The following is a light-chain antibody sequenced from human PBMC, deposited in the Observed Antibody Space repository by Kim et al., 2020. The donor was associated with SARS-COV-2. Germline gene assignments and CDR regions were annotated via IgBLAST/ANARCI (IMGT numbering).Light chain of an antibody. CDR2: YKN. Sequence: SSELTQDPAVSVALGQTVRITGQGDSLRTYYASWYQQKPGQAPVLVIYYKNNRPSGIPDRFSGSSSGNTASLTITGAQAEDEADYYCNSRDSSGNHLLFGGGTQLTVL. V-gene: IGLV3-19*01. J-gene: IGLJ2*01. CDR1: SLRTYY. CDR3: NSRDSSGNHLL.